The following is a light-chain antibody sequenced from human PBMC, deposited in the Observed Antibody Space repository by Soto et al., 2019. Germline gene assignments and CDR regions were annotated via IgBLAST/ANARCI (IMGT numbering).Light chain of an antibody. CDR2: GTS. CDR1: QSIRRF. CDR3: QQSHDSPWA. J-gene: IGKJ1*01. V-gene: IGKV1-39*01. Sequence: DIQMTQSPASLSASVGDRCTITCRSRQSIRRFLNWYQQKPGKAPKLLIYGTSSLQDGGTSRFSGSGSVTEFTLTISSLHPEDFASYSWQQSHDSPWAVGPGTKVEVK.